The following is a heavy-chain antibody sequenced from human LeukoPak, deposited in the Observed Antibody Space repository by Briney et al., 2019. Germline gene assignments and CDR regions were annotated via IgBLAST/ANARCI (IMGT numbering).Heavy chain of an antibody. CDR3: ARIPGYTSGWYVDY. J-gene: IGHJ4*02. D-gene: IGHD6-19*01. CDR1: GASINSNSFY. V-gene: IGHV4-39*01. CDR2: IYYSGST. Sequence: PSETLSLTCTVSGASINSNSFYWGWIRQPPGKGLEWIGNIYYSGSTYYNPSLKSRVTIFVDTSKNQFSLKLSSVTAADTAVYFCARIPGYTSGWYVDYWGQGTLVTVSS.